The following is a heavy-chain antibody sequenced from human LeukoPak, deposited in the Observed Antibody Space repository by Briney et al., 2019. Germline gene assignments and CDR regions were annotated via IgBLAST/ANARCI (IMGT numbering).Heavy chain of an antibody. V-gene: IGHV4-31*03. J-gene: IGHJ4*02. CDR1: GGSISSGGYY. CDR2: IYYSGST. Sequence: SQTLSLTCTVSGGSISSGGYYWSWIRQHPGKGLEWIGYIYYSGSTYYNLSLKSRVTISVDTSKNQFSLKLSSVTAADTAVYYCARDGVLIVGATLDYWGQGTLVTVSS. D-gene: IGHD1-26*01. CDR3: ARDGVLIVGATLDY.